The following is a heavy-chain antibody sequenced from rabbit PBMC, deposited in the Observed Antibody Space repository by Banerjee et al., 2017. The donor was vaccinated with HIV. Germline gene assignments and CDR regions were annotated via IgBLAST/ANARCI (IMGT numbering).Heavy chain of an antibody. Sequence: QSLEESGGDLVKPGASLTLTCTASGFSFSSSYYMCWVRQAPGKGLEWIACIYAGSSGSADYASWANGRFTISRTSSTTVALQMTSLTAADTATYFCARDLAGVIGWNFDLWGPGTLVTVS. CDR1: GFSFSSSYY. CDR3: ARDLAGVIGWNFDL. J-gene: IGHJ4*01. CDR2: IYAGSSGSA. D-gene: IGHD4-1*01. V-gene: IGHV1S40*01.